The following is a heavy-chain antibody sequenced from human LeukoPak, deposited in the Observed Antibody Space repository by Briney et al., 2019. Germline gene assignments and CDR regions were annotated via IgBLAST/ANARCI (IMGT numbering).Heavy chain of an antibody. V-gene: IGHV3-23*01. D-gene: IGHD3-22*01. J-gene: IGHJ4*02. CDR3: ARSTYYYDSSGYYYDGFFDY. Sequence: GGSLRLSCAASGFTFSSYSMNWVRQAPGKGLEWVSSISSSGGSTYYADSVKGRFTISRDNSKNTLYLQMNSLRAEDTAVYYCARSTYYYDSSGYYYDGFFDYWGRGTLVTVSS. CDR2: ISSSGGST. CDR1: GFTFSSYS.